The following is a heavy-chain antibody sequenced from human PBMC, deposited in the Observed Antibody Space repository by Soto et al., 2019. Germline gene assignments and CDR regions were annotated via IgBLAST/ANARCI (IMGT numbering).Heavy chain of an antibody. V-gene: IGHV2-5*02. D-gene: IGHD3-3*01. CDR3: AAAKYSVFSNGYGGGFGP. Sequence: QITLKESGPTLVNPTQTLTLTCTFSGFSLTTSGVGVGWVRQPPGKALEWLAVVYWDDDKRYNPFLRTRLTITTDTSKNQVFLTLTHMDPVDTATYFCAAAKYSVFSNGYGGGFGPWGQGTLVTVSS. CDR1: GFSLTTSGVG. J-gene: IGHJ5*02. CDR2: VYWDDDK.